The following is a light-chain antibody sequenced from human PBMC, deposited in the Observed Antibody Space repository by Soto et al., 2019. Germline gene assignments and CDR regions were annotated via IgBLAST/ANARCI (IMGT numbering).Light chain of an antibody. J-gene: IGKJ2*01. CDR1: QSISTL. CDR3: QQYNSYWYT. Sequence: IPMTQSPSTLSASVGDRVIITCRASQSISTLLAWYQQKPGRAPKLLIYDASSLQSGVPSRFSGGGSGTEFTLTISSLHPDDFATYYCQQYNSYWYTFGQGTKLEI. CDR2: DAS. V-gene: IGKV1-5*01.